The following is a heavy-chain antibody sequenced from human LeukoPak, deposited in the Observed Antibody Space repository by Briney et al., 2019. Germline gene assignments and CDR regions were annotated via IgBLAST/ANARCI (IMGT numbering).Heavy chain of an antibody. CDR2: IYYSGST. D-gene: IGHD4-11*01. J-gene: IGHJ5*02. CDR1: GGSTSSGDYY. CDR3: ARDAHDYGNYGWFDP. Sequence: PSQALSLTCTVSGGSTSSGDYYWSWIRQPPGKGLEWIGYIYYSGSTYYNPSLKSRVTISVDTSKNQFSLKLSSVTAADTAVYYCARDAHDYGNYGWFDPWGQGTLVTVSS. V-gene: IGHV4-30-4*01.